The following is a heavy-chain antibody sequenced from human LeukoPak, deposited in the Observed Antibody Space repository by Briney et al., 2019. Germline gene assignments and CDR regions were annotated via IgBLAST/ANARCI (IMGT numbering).Heavy chain of an antibody. CDR3: ARERIRLSPDGYDAFDI. CDR2: ISAYNGNT. J-gene: IGHJ3*02. Sequence: ASVKASCKASGYTFTSYGISWVRQAPGQGLEWMGWISAYNGNTNYAQKLQGRVTMTTDTSTSTAYMELRSLRSDDTAVYYCARERIRLSPDGYDAFDIWGQGTMVTVSS. V-gene: IGHV1-18*01. CDR1: GYTFTSYG. D-gene: IGHD3-16*02.